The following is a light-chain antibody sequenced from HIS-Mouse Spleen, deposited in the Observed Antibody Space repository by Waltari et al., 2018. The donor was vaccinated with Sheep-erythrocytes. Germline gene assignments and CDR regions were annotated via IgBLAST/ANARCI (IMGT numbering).Light chain of an antibody. Sequence: QSALTQPRSVSGSPGQSVTISCTGTSSDVGGYNYVSWYQQHPGQAPKLMIYDVSKRPSGSPARFSGSKAGNTASLTISGLQAEDEADYYCCSYAGSYNHVFATGTKVTVL. CDR1: SSDVGGYNY. CDR2: DVS. V-gene: IGLV2-11*01. CDR3: CSYAGSYNHV. J-gene: IGLJ1*01.